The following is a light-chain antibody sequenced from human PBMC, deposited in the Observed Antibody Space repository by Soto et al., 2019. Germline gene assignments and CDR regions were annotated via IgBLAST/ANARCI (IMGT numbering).Light chain of an antibody. J-gene: IGKJ4*01. V-gene: IGKV3-11*01. CDR2: DAS. CDR1: QSVGGY. CDR3: HQRSNWPPLT. Sequence: EIVLTQSPATLSLSTGESATLSCRASQSVGGYLDWYQQKPGQAPRLLIYDASNRASGIPARFSGSGSGTDFTLTISSLEPVDLAVYYCHQRSNWPPLTFGGGTKVEIK.